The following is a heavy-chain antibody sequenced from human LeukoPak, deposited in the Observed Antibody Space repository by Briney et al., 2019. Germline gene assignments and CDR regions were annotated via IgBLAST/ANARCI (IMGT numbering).Heavy chain of an antibody. Sequence: TGVSVRLSGAAYGLTFNSYTMDWVRQAPGKGREGVSSISSSNSYIDHTYSVKGPFTISRDNAKNSLYLQMNSLRAEDTAVYYCARRGSGYTEPIDYWGQGTLVTVSS. CDR2: ISSSNSYI. CDR1: GLTFNSYT. CDR3: ARRGSGYTEPIDY. D-gene: IGHD2-2*02. V-gene: IGHV3-21*01. J-gene: IGHJ4*02.